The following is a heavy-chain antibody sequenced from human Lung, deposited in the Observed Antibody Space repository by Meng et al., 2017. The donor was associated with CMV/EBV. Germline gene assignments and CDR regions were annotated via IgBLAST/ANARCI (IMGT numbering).Heavy chain of an antibody. J-gene: IGHJ4*02. V-gene: IGHV3-74*01. CDR3: ARAADLYDYYDSSGYYGY. CDR2: INSDGSST. D-gene: IGHD3-22*01. Sequence: GESXKISCAASGFTFSSYWMHWVRQAPGKGLVWVSRINSDGSSTSYADSVKGRFTISRDNAKNTLYLQMNSLRAEDTAVYYCARAADLYDYYDSSGYYGYWGQGXLATVSS. CDR1: GFTFSSYW.